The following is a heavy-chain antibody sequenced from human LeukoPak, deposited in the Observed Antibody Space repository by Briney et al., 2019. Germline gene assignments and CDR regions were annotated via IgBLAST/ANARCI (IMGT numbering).Heavy chain of an antibody. J-gene: IGHJ4*02. CDR1: GFTFSSYW. V-gene: IGHV3-23*01. CDR3: AKSTGYSYGANYYFHY. D-gene: IGHD5-18*01. CDR2: ISGDGGST. Sequence: GGSLRLSCAASGFTFSSYWMSWVRQAPGKGLEWVSPISGDGGSTYYADSVKGRFTVSRDNSKNTLYLQMNSLRAEDTAIYYCAKSTGYSYGANYYFHYWGQGILVTVSS.